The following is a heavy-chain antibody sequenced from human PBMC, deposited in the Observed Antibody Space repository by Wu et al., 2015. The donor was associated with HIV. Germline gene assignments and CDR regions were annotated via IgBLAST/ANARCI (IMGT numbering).Heavy chain of an antibody. CDR3: ASTVPYDSSGYYPEYFQH. Sequence: QVQLVQSGAEVKKPGSSVKVSCKASGGTFSSYAISWVRQAPGQGLEWMGRIIPIFGTANYAQKFQGRVTITADESTSTAYMELSSLRSEDTAVYYCASTVPYDSSGYYPEYFQHWGQGTLVYRLL. D-gene: IGHD3-22*01. CDR2: IIPIFGTA. CDR1: GGTFSSYA. J-gene: IGHJ1*01. V-gene: IGHV1-69*13.